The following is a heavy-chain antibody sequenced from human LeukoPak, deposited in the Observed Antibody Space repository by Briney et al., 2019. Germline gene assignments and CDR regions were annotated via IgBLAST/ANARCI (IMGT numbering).Heavy chain of an antibody. J-gene: IGHJ3*02. Sequence: SETLSLTCTVSGGSISSGGYYWSWIRQHPGKGLEWIGYIYYSGSTNYNPSLKSRVTISVDTSKNQFSLKLSSVTAADTAVYYCARTYYDILTGQMPDAFDIWGQGTMVTVSS. CDR3: ARTYYDILTGQMPDAFDI. D-gene: IGHD3-9*01. V-gene: IGHV4-61*08. CDR2: IYYSGST. CDR1: GGSISSGGYY.